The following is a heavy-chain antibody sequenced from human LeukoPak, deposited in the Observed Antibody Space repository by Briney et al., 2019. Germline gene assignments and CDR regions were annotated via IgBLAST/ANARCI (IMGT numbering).Heavy chain of an antibody. J-gene: IGHJ5*02. CDR1: AGSISSSGYS. V-gene: IGHV4-30-4*07. CDR2: SYYSRST. CDR3: ARQLETPDYGDLSWFDP. Sequence: SETLSLTCAVAAGSISSSGYSCSCIRQPPRKRLQWIVESYYSRSTSYNPSLKSRVTISVDTSTKQSSMKLCSVTAADTAVYYCARQLETPDYGDLSWFDPWGQGTLVTVSS. D-gene: IGHD4-17*01.